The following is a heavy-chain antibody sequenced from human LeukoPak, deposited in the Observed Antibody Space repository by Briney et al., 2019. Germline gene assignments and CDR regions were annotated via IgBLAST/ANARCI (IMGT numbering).Heavy chain of an antibody. CDR2: ISYDGSNK. J-gene: IGHJ4*02. V-gene: IGHV3-30-3*01. Sequence: GGSLRLPCAASGFTFSSYAMHWVRQAPGKGLEWVAVISYDGSNKYYADSVKGRFTISRDNSKNTLYLQMNSLRAEDTAVYYCARDGQLYNQGPYYFDYWGQGTLVTVSS. D-gene: IGHD6-6*01. CDR3: ARDGQLYNQGPYYFDY. CDR1: GFTFSSYA.